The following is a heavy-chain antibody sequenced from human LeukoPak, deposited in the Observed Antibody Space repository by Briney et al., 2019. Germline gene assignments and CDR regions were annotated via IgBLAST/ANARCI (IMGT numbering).Heavy chain of an antibody. V-gene: IGHV3-21*01. J-gene: IGHJ4*02. CDR3: ARRTEEYSSGWPVRPLDY. Sequence: NSGGSLRLSCAASGFTFTSYSMHWVRQAPGKGLEWVSSISSSSSYIYYADSVKGRFTISRDNAKNSLYLQMNSLRAEDTAVYYCARRTEEYSSGWPVRPLDYWGQGTLVTVSS. CDR1: GFTFTSYS. CDR2: ISSSSSYI. D-gene: IGHD6-19*01.